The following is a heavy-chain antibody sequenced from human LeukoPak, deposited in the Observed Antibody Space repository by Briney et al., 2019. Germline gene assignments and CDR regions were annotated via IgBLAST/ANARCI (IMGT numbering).Heavy chain of an antibody. CDR2: FDPEDGET. D-gene: IGHD2-15*01. CDR3: ATGLGAATVPIFDY. CDR1: GYTLTELS. V-gene: IGHV1-24*01. J-gene: IGHJ4*02. Sequence: ASVKVSCKVSGYTLTELSMHWVRQAPGKGLEWMGGFDPEDGETIYAQKFQGRATMTEDTSTDTAYMELSSLRSEDTAVYYCATGLGAATVPIFDYWGQGTLVTVSS.